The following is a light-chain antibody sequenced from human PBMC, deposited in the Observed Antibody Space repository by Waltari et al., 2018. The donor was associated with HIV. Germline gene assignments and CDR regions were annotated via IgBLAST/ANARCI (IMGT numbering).Light chain of an antibody. CDR3: QTWGTGIQV. Sequence: QLVLTQSPSASASLGASVKLTCTLSSGHSHYAIAWHQQQPEKGPRYLMKLNSDGSHTKGDGIPDRFSGSSSGAERYTISTLQSEDEADYYCQTWGTGIQVFGSGTKVTVL. CDR1: SGHSHYA. J-gene: IGLJ1*01. V-gene: IGLV4-69*01. CDR2: LNSDGSH.